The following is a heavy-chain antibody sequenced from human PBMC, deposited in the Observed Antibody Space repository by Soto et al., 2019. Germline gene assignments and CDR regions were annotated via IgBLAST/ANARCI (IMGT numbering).Heavy chain of an antibody. V-gene: IGHV1-69*05. D-gene: IGHD2-2*01. Sequence: GASVKVSCKASGGTFSSYAISWVRQAPGQGLEWMGGIIPIFGTANYAQKFQGRVTMTRDTSTSTVYMELSSLRSEDTAVYYCASHCSSTSCPDAFDIWGQGTTVTVSS. J-gene: IGHJ3*02. CDR3: ASHCSSTSCPDAFDI. CDR1: GGTFSSYA. CDR2: IIPIFGTA.